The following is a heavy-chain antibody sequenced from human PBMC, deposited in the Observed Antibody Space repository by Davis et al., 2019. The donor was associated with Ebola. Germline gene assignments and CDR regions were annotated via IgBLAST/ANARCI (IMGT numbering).Heavy chain of an antibody. J-gene: IGHJ4*02. CDR3: ARWYGDYPFDF. CDR2: LYSGGSA. V-gene: IGHV3-53*01. Sequence: GESLKISCAASGFTVSSKYMSWVRQAPGKGLEWVSVLYSGGSAYYADSVKGRFTISRDSSKNTLYLQMNNLRADDTAVYYCARWYGDYPFDFWGQGTLVTVSS. CDR1: GFTVSSKY. D-gene: IGHD4-17*01.